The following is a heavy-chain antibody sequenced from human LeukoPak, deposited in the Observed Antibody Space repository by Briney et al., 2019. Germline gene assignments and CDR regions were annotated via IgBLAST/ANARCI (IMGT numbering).Heavy chain of an antibody. CDR3: ARGISSSWYDAFDI. D-gene: IGHD6-13*01. J-gene: IGHJ3*02. V-gene: IGHV1-69*13. Sequence: APVKVSCKASGGTFSSYAISWVRQAPGQGLEWMGGIIPIFGTANYAQKFQGRVTITADESTSTAYMELSSLRSEDTAVYYCARGISSSWYDAFDIWGQGTMVTVSS. CDR1: GGTFSSYA. CDR2: IIPIFGTA.